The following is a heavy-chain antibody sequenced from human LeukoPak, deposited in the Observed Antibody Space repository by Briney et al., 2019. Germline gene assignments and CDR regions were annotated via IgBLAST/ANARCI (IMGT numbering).Heavy chain of an antibody. D-gene: IGHD3-22*01. Sequence: ASVKVSCKASGYTFTSYGISWVRQAPGQGLEWMGWISAYNGNTNYAQKLQGRVTMTTDTSTGTAYMELRSLRSDDTAVYYCARVGPYYYDSSGYLAYWGQGTLVTVSS. CDR1: GYTFTSYG. V-gene: IGHV1-18*01. CDR3: ARVGPYYYDSSGYLAY. J-gene: IGHJ4*02. CDR2: ISAYNGNT.